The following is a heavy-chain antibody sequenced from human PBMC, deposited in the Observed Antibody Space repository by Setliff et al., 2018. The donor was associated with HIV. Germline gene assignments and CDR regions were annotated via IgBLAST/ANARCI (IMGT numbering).Heavy chain of an antibody. CDR1: GFTSSPYA. Sequence: GESLKISCATSGFTSSPYAIHWVRRAPGMGLEWVAMIWADEITKFYADSVKGRFTISRDNSKNTMYLQMNTLRVEDTAVYYCARDPPGSGFHLDYWGQGTPVTVSS. D-gene: IGHD5-12*01. V-gene: IGHV3-33*01. J-gene: IGHJ4*02. CDR3: ARDPPGSGFHLDY. CDR2: IWADEITK.